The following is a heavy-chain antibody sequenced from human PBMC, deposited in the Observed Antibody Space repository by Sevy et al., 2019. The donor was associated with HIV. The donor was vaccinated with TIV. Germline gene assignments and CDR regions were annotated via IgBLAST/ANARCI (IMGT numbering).Heavy chain of an antibody. CDR2: ISSAGSNK. CDR3: TRDAGYSIASSPSDY. D-gene: IGHD3-3*02. CDR1: GLTFSSHA. V-gene: IGHV3-30-3*01. J-gene: IGHJ4*02. Sequence: GGSLRLSCAASGLTFSSHAMHWVRQAPGKGLEWVAVISSAGSNKYYADSVKGQFTISRDNPKNTLYLQMNSLRPEDTAVYYCTRDAGYSIASSPSDYWGQGTLVTVSS.